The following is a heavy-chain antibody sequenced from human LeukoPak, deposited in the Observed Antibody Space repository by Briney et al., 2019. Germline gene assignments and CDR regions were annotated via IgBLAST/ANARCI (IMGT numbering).Heavy chain of an antibody. CDR1: GDSVSSNSAA. Sequence: SQTLSLTCAISGDSVSSNSAAWNWIRQSPSRGLEWLGRTYYRSKWYNDYAVSVKSRITINPDTSKNQFSLQLNSVTPEDTAVYYCAREQVIAAAGTPFQNWFGPWGQGTLVTVSS. D-gene: IGHD6-13*01. V-gene: IGHV6-1*01. J-gene: IGHJ5*02. CDR2: TYYRSKWYN. CDR3: AREQVIAAAGTPFQNWFGP.